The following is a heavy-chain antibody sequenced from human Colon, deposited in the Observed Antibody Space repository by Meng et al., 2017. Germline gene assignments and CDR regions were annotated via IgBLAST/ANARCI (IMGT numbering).Heavy chain of an antibody. CDR3: ARPAQPHSSGWQFDH. V-gene: IGHV5-51*01. D-gene: IGHD6-25*01. CDR2: IYPGDSDT. J-gene: IGHJ4*02. CDR1: GYTFSNYW. Sequence: GESLKISCQASGYTFSNYWIGWVRQMPGKGLEWMGFIYPGDSDTKYNPSFQGQVTMSVDKSINTAYLQWNSLKASDSSIYYCARPAQPHSSGWQFDHWGQGSRVTVSS.